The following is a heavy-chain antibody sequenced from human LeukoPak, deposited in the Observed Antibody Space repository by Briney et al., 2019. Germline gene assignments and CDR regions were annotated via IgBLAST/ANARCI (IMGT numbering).Heavy chain of an antibody. CDR1: GGSISSSSYY. CDR3: ARQTMIQLWLPPLPYYFDY. J-gene: IGHJ4*02. Sequence: PSETLSLTCTVSGGSISSSSYYWGWIRQPPGKGLEWIGSIYYSGSTYYNPSLKSRVTISVDTSKNQFSLKLSSVTAADTAVYYCARQTMIQLWLPPLPYYFDYWGQGTLVTVSS. CDR2: IYYSGST. D-gene: IGHD5-18*01. V-gene: IGHV4-39*01.